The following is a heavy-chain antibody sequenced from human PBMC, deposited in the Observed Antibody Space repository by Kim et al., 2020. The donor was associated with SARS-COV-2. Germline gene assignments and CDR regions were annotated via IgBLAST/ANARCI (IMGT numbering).Heavy chain of an antibody. CDR1: GGSFSGYY. Sequence: SETLSLTCAVYGGSFSGYYWSWIRQPPGKGLEWIGEINHSGSTNYNPSLKSRVTISVDTSKNQFSLKLSSVTAADTAVYYCARTYYCSGGSCYSPFDYWGQGTLVTVSS. V-gene: IGHV4-34*01. D-gene: IGHD2-15*01. CDR2: INHSGST. CDR3: ARTYYCSGGSCYSPFDY. J-gene: IGHJ4*02.